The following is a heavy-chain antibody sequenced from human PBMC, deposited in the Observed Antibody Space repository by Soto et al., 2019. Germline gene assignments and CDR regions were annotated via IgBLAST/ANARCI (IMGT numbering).Heavy chain of an antibody. CDR2: ISYDGSNK. Sequence: QVQLVESGGGVVQPGRSLRLSCAASGFTFSSYAMHWVRQAPGKGLEWVAVISYDGSNKYYADSVKGRFTISRDNSKNTQDLQMNSLRADDTAVYYWARDSTPNSSHTPCSCDDGMDVWGQGTTVTVSS. J-gene: IGHJ6*02. V-gene: IGHV3-30-3*01. CDR3: ARDSTPNSSHTPCSCDDGMDV. D-gene: IGHD2-15*01. CDR1: GFTFSSYA.